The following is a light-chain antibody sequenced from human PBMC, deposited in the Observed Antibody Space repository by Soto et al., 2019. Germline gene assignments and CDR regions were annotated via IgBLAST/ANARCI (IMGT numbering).Light chain of an antibody. CDR1: QSISTY. V-gene: IGKV1-39*01. J-gene: IGKJ4*01. Sequence: DIQMTQSPSSLSASVGDRVTITCRASQSISTYLHWYQQKPGKAPNLLICATSTLQSGVPSRFSGSGSGTDFTLTISSLQPDDFATYFCQHGYSTPLTFGGGTKVDIK. CDR3: QHGYSTPLT. CDR2: ATS.